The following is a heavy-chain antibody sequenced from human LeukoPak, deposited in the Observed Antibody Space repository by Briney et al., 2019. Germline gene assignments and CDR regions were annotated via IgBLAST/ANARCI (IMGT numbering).Heavy chain of an antibody. CDR2: ISAYNGDT. D-gene: IGHD1-1*01. CDR1: GFTFTNYG. J-gene: IGHJ4*02. CDR3: ARIAERQLAYYFDY. V-gene: IGHV1-18*01. Sequence: ASVKVSCKASGFTFTNYGFTWVRQAPGQGLEWMGWISAYNGDTNCAQKPQGRVTMTTDTSTGTAYMELRSLRSDDTAVYYCARIAERQLAYYFDYWGQGTLVTVSS.